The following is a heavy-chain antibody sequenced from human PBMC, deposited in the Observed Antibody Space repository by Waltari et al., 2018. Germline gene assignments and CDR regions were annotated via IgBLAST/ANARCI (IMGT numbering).Heavy chain of an antibody. CDR3: VRDNALDV. Sequence: EVQLVESGGGLVQPGGSRRLHCAASGCSFSSYGMLWVRQAPGTGVLWVSRMNSDGSSASYADSVKGRFTISRDNAKNTLYMEMNSLRDEDTAVYYCVRDNALDVWGQGTTVTVSS. J-gene: IGHJ6*02. V-gene: IGHV3-74*01. CDR1: GCSFSSYG. CDR2: MNSDGSSA.